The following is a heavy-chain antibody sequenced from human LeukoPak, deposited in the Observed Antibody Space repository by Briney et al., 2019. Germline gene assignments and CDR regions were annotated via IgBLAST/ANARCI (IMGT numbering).Heavy chain of an antibody. V-gene: IGHV3-23*01. J-gene: IGHJ4*02. CDR1: GFTFSYYG. D-gene: IGHD3-10*01. Sequence: PGGSLRLSCAASGFTFSYYGMSWVRQAPGKGLEWVSTISGSGGSTYYADSVKGRFTMSRDNAKNSLYLQMNSLRAEDTAVYYCAKDRITMVRGVVDYWGQGTLVTVSS. CDR2: ISGSGGST. CDR3: AKDRITMVRGVVDY.